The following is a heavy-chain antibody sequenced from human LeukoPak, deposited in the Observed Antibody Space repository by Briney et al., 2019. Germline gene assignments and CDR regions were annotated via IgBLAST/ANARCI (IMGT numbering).Heavy chain of an antibody. Sequence: QPGRSLRLSCAASGFTFSDYGMHWVRQAPGKGLEWVALISYDGGNKFYADSVRDRFTISRDNSKNTLFLQMNSLRIEGTAVYYCAKAKEVRGARRPKDYWGQGTLVIVSS. D-gene: IGHD3-10*01. CDR2: ISYDGGNK. V-gene: IGHV3-30*18. CDR1: GFTFSDYG. CDR3: AKAKEVRGARRPKDY. J-gene: IGHJ4*02.